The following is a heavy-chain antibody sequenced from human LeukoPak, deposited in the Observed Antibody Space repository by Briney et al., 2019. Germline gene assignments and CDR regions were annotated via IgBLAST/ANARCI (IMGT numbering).Heavy chain of an antibody. CDR2: ISGSGGST. J-gene: IGHJ4*02. Sequence: RGGSLRLSCAASGLTFSSYSMNWVRQAPGKGLEWVSAISGSGGSTDYADSVKGRFTISRDNSKNTLYLEMNSLRAEDTAVENSAKDASYCGGDCHDLYYFGYWGQGTLVTVSS. D-gene: IGHD2-21*02. V-gene: IGHV3-23*01. CDR1: GLTFSSYS. CDR3: AKDASYCGGDCHDLYYFGY.